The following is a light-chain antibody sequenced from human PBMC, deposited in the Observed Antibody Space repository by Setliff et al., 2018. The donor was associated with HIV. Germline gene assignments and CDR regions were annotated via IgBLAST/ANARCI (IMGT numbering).Light chain of an antibody. V-gene: IGLV2-14*01. CDR2: GVS. CDR1: SSDVGNYDY. Sequence: AQTQPASVSGFPGQSITISCTGTSSDVGNYDYVSWYQQHPGKAPKLMIYGVSNRPSEVSNRFSGSKSGNTASLTISGLQAEDEADYYCSSYTTSTTYVFGTGTKV. J-gene: IGLJ1*01. CDR3: SSYTTSTTYV.